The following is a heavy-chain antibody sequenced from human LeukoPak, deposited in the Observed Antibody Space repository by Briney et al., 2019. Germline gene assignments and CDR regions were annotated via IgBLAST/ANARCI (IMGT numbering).Heavy chain of an antibody. V-gene: IGHV3-23*01. J-gene: IGHJ6*03. CDR3: ARAYTSSWYVSGYSYYYMDV. D-gene: IGHD6-13*01. Sequence: GGSLRLSCAASGFTFSSYAMSWVRQAPGKGLEWVSAISGSGGSTYYADSVKGRFTISRDNSKNTLYLQMNSLRAEDTAVYYCARAYTSSWYVSGYSYYYMDVWGKGTTVTVSS. CDR2: ISGSGGST. CDR1: GFTFSSYA.